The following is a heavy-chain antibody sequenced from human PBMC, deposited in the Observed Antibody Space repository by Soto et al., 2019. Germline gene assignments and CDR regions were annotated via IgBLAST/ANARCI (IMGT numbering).Heavy chain of an antibody. J-gene: IGHJ4*02. CDR1: GFTFISYA. V-gene: IGHV3-23*01. CDR2: ISGSGGST. Sequence: GGSLRLSCAASGFTFISYAIIFFRHSPGKWLEWVSAISGSGGSTYYADSVKGRFTISRDNSKNTLYLQMNSLRAEDTAVYYCAKEVTPQCDYFDYWGQGTLVTVSS. D-gene: IGHD5-18*01. CDR3: AKEVTPQCDYFDY.